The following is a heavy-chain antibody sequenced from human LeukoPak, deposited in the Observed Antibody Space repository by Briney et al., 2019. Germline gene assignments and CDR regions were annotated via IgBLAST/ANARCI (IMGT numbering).Heavy chain of an antibody. Sequence: SETLSLSCTVSGDPIGNYYWSWIRQPPGKGLEGIGYIYTSGSTNYNPSLKSRVTISVDTSKSQFSLKLSSVTAADTAVYYCAIRRTYGSGGSFDYWGQGTLVTVSS. D-gene: IGHD3-16*01. V-gene: IGHV4-4*09. CDR2: IYTSGST. CDR1: GDPIGNYY. CDR3: AIRRTYGSGGSFDY. J-gene: IGHJ4*02.